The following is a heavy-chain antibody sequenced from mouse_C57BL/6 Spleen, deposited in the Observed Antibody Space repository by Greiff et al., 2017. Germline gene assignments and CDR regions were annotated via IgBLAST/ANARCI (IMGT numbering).Heavy chain of an antibody. D-gene: IGHD1-1*01. V-gene: IGHV1-82*01. J-gene: IGHJ4*01. CDR2: IYPGDGDT. Sequence: QVQLQQSGPELVKPGASVKISCKASGYAFSSSWMNWVKQRPGKGLEWIGRIYPGDGDTNYNGKFKGQATLTADKSSSTAYMQLSSLTSEDSAVYFCARKIYYGSSYSYYAMDYWGQGTSVTVSS. CDR1: GYAFSSSW. CDR3: ARKIYYGSSYSYYAMDY.